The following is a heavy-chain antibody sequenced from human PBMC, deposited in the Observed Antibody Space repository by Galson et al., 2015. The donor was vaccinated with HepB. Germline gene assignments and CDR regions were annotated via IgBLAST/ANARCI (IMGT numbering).Heavy chain of an antibody. V-gene: IGHV4-59*01. J-gene: IGHJ3*02. CDR1: GGSISSYY. CDR2: IYYSGST. CDR3: ARDNGSARPFDAFDI. D-gene: IGHD2-8*01. Sequence: ETLSLTCTVSGGSISSYYWSWIRQPPGKGLEWIGHIYYSGSTNYNPSLKSRVTISVDTSKNQFSLKLSSVTAADTAVYYCARDNGSARPFDAFDIWGQGTMVTVSS.